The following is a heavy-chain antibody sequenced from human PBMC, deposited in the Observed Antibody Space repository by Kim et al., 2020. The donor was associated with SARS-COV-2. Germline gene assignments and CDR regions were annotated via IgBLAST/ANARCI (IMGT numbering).Heavy chain of an antibody. CDR3: ARIVTMIVVAPFDY. CDR1: GFTFNSYW. Sequence: GGSLRLSCGASGFTFNSYWMSWVRQAPGKGLEWVANIKEDGGEKNYVDSVKGRFTISRDNAKNSLYLQMSSLRAEDTAVYYCARIVTMIVVAPFDYWGQGTLVTVSS. J-gene: IGHJ4*02. CDR2: IKEDGGEK. D-gene: IGHD3-22*01. V-gene: IGHV3-7*01.